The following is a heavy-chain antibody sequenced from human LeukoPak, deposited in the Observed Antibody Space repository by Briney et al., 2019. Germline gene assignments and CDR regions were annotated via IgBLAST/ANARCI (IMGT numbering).Heavy chain of an antibody. V-gene: IGHV3-30*02. D-gene: IGHD3-22*01. Sequence: PGGSLRLSCAASGFTFSSYGMHWVRQAPGKGLEWVAFIRYDVSNKYYADSVKGRFTISRDNSKTTLCLQMNSLRAEDTAVYYCAKERGPYYYDSSGYSHDDAFDIWGQGTMVTVSS. CDR1: GFTFSSYG. J-gene: IGHJ3*02. CDR3: AKERGPYYYDSSGYSHDDAFDI. CDR2: IRYDVSNK.